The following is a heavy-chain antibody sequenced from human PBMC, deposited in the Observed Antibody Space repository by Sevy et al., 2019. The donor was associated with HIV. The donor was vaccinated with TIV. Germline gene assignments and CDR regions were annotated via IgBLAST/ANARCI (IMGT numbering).Heavy chain of an antibody. CDR1: GYYFPMYW. V-gene: IGHV5-51*01. CDR2: VHPGDSDT. D-gene: IGHD6-13*01. CDR3: VRRKAASDSLHFDY. Sequence: GESLKISCQGSGYYFPMYWIGWVRQVPGKGLEWMGIVHPGDSDTKYSTSFQGQVTISADRSVNTAYLRWSSLKASDTAIYYCVRRKAASDSLHFDYWGQGTLVTVSS. J-gene: IGHJ4*02.